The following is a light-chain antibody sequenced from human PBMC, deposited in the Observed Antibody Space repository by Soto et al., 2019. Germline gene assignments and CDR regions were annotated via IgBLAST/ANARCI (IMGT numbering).Light chain of an antibody. CDR3: QRGNSCSTA. CDR1: PDIDKW. J-gene: IGKJ5*01. CDR2: EAT. Sequence: EIRMTQSPATLSVSVGDRFTISFLASPDIDKWVAWYQQRPGTAPKLLIYEATTLQNGVPSRFSGSGSGTDFSLTISSLQPDGSAIYFCQRGNSCSTAFGQGTRLEI. V-gene: IGKV1D-12*01.